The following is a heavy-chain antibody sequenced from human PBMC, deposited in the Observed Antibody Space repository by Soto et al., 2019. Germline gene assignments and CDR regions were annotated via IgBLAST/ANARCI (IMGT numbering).Heavy chain of an antibody. Sequence: QVQLQQWGAGLLKPSETLSLTCAIYGGSFSGYYWSWIRQPPGKGLEWIGEIDHSGSTTYSPSLRSRVTISLDTAKSQFSLKLSSVTAADTAVYFCARVDIWDTQWLSRWGQGTLVTVSS. CDR1: GGSFSGYY. CDR2: IDHSGST. D-gene: IGHD6-19*01. J-gene: IGHJ4*02. CDR3: ARVDIWDTQWLSR. V-gene: IGHV4-34*01.